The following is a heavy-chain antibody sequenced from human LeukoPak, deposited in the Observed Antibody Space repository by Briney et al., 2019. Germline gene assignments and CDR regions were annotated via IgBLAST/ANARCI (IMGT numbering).Heavy chain of an antibody. Sequence: GGSLRLSCAASGFTFSSYSMNWVRQAPGKGLEWVSSISSSSSYIYYADSVKGRFTISRDNAKNSLYLQMNSLRAEDTAVYYCARDPDFWSGYPGGYWGQGTLVTVSS. CDR2: ISSSSSYI. CDR1: GFTFSSYS. CDR3: ARDPDFWSGYPGGY. V-gene: IGHV3-21*01. J-gene: IGHJ4*02. D-gene: IGHD3-3*01.